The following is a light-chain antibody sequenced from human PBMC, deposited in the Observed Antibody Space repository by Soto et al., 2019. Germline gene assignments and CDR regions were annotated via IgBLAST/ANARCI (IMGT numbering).Light chain of an antibody. V-gene: IGKV1-13*02. J-gene: IGKJ4*01. CDR2: DAS. Sequence: IQMTQSPSSLSASVGDRVTITCRASQGISSALAWYQQKPGKAPNLLIYDASSLESGVPSRFSGSESGTDFTLTSSSLRPEDFATYYCQQYNTYPLTFGGGTKVDIK. CDR3: QQYNTYPLT. CDR1: QGISSA.